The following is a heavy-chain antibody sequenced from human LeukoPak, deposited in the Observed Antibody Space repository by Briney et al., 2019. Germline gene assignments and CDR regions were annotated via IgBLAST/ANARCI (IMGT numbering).Heavy chain of an antibody. CDR2: INQGGSVK. CDR1: GFSFRDFW. CDR3: ARFGYSGWNLEY. D-gene: IGHD5-12*01. J-gene: IGHJ4*02. Sequence: PGGSLTLSCAASGFSFRDFWMTWVRQAPGKGLEWVANINQGGSVKYHVDSVKGRFTISSEDAKSSLYVQMNSLREEDTAVYYCARFGYSGWNLEYWGQGTLVTVSS. V-gene: IGHV3-7*01.